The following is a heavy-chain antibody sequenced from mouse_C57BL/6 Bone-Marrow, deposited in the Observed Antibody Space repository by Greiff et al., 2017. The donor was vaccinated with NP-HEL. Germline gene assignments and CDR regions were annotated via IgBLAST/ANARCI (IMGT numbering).Heavy chain of an antibody. Sequence: QVQLKESGAELAKPGASVKLSCTASGYTFTSYWMHWVKQRPGQGLEWIGYINPRSGYTTSNQKFKDKATLTAAKSYCTAFLQLSRLTDEDAAVYYCGRAFYDYYDVWGKGTTVTVSA. CDR2: INPRSGYT. CDR3: GRAFYDYYDV. J-gene: IGHJ1*03. V-gene: IGHV1-7*01. D-gene: IGHD2-3*01. CDR1: GYTFTSYW.